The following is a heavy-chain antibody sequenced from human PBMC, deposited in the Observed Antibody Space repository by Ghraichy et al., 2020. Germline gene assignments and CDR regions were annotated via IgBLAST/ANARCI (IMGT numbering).Heavy chain of an antibody. CDR2: INHSGST. CDR1: GGSFSGYY. CDR3: ARVTRGWTKKFDY. J-gene: IGHJ4*02. V-gene: IGHV4-34*01. D-gene: IGHD6-19*01. Sequence: LSCAVYGGSFSGYYWSWIRQPPGKGLEWIGEINHSGSTNYNPSLKSRVTISVDTSKNQFSLKLSSVTAADTAVYYCARVTRGWTKKFDYWGQGTLVTVSS.